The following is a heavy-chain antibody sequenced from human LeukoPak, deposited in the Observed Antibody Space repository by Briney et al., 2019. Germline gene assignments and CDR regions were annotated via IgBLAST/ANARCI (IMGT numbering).Heavy chain of an antibody. Sequence: GGSLRLSCAASGFTFTNYAMSWVRQAPGKGLEWVSAISGSGEGTYYADSVRGRFTISRDNSKNTLYLQMNSLTAGDTAVYFCAKGEGASCYSSSDYWGQGTLVTVSS. J-gene: IGHJ4*02. V-gene: IGHV3-23*01. CDR2: ISGSGEGT. CDR3: AKGEGASCYSSSDY. CDR1: GFTFTNYA. D-gene: IGHD2-15*01.